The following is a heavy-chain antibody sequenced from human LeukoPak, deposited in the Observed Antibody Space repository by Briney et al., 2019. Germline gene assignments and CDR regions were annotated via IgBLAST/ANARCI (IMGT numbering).Heavy chain of an antibody. D-gene: IGHD2-21*02. J-gene: IGHJ4*02. CDR2: ISGIGGGT. V-gene: IGHV3-23*01. Sequence: PGRSLRLSCVVSGFTVNNYAMSWVRQAPGKGLEWVSTISGIGGGTYYADSVKGRVTISRDNSKNILYLQMNSVRAEDTAVYYCEKDESECGGDCYRRLCWGQGPLVTVSS. CDR1: GFTVNNYA. CDR3: EKDESECGGDCYRRLC.